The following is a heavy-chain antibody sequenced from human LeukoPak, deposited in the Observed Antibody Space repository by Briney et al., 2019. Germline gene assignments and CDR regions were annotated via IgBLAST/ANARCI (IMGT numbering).Heavy chain of an antibody. J-gene: IGHJ6*02. D-gene: IGHD2-2*01. CDR1: GFTFSSYG. CDR2: ISYDGSNK. V-gene: IGHV3-30*18. Sequence: AGSLRLSCAASGFTFSSYGMHWVRQAPGKGLEWVTVISYDGSNKYYADSVKGRFTISRDDSKNTLYLQMNSLRAEDTAVYYCAKDVGYCSSTSCSYYYYYGMDVWGQGTTVTVSS. CDR3: AKDVGYCSSTSCSYYYYYGMDV.